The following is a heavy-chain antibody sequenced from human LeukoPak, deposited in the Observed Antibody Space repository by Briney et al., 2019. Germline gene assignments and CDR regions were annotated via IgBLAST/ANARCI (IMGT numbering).Heavy chain of an antibody. Sequence: GASVKVSCKASGYTFTSYAISWVRQAPGQGLEWMGWISAYNGNTDYAQKLQVRVTMTTDTPTSTAYMELRGLRSDDTAVSYCARVVVVGDNYFDYWGQGTLVTVSS. D-gene: IGHD2-15*01. J-gene: IGHJ4*02. CDR1: GYTFTSYA. V-gene: IGHV1-18*01. CDR2: ISAYNGNT. CDR3: ARVVVVGDNYFDY.